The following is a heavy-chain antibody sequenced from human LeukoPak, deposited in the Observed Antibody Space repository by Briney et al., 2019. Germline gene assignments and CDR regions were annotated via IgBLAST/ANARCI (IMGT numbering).Heavy chain of an antibody. CDR2: ISVSGGST. CDR1: GFTFSSYA. V-gene: IGHV3-23*01. Sequence: GGSLRLSCAASGFTFSSYAMSWVRQAPGKGLEWVSAISVSGGSTYYADSVKGRFTISRDNSKNTLYLQMSSLRAEDTAIYYCAKGLGGGYCSSTSCYPLDYWGQGTLVTVSS. D-gene: IGHD2-2*01. CDR3: AKGLGGGYCSSTSCYPLDY. J-gene: IGHJ4*02.